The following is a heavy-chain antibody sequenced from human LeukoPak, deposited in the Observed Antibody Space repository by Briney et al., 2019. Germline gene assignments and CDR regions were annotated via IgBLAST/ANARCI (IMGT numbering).Heavy chain of an antibody. CDR2: MNPNSGNT. CDR3: AREAHYFDSSGFPLPRAFRI. D-gene: IGHD3-22*01. CDR1: GYTFSSYD. Sequence: ASVNLTCEASGYTFSSYDLKWVPQATGQGLEWMGWMNPNSGNTGYAQKFQGRVTITRNTSISAAYMELRSLRSEDTAVYYCAREAHYFDSSGFPLPRAFRIWEKEQSVTVSS. J-gene: IGHJ3*02. V-gene: IGHV1-8*03.